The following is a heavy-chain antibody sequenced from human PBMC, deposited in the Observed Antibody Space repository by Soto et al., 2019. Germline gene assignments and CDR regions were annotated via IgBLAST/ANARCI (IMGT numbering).Heavy chain of an antibody. CDR2: MWFGESNK. J-gene: IGHJ6*03. V-gene: IGHV3-33*01. Sequence: PGGSLRLSCAASGFSFSTYGRHWVRQAPGKGLEWVAVMWFGESNKYYADSVKGRFTFSSDNSKNTLYLEMNSLRAEDTAVYYCARSQVHRDDYDYYYMDVWGKGTTVTVSS. CDR3: ARSQVHRDDYDYYYMDV. CDR1: GFSFSTYG.